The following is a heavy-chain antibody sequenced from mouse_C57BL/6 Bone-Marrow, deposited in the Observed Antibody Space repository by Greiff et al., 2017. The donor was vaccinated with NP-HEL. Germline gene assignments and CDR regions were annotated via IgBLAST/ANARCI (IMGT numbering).Heavy chain of an antibody. J-gene: IGHJ4*01. CDR2: IDPNSGGT. V-gene: IGHV1-72*01. CDR3: SRGLRRRGYAMDY. Sequence: QVPLQQPGAELVKPGASVKLSCTASGYTFTSYWMHWVKQRPGRGLEWIGRIDPNSGGTKYNEKFKSKATLPVDKPSSTAYMQLSSLTSEDSAVYYWSRGLRRRGYAMDYWGQGTSVTVSS. CDR1: GYTFTSYW. D-gene: IGHD2-2*01.